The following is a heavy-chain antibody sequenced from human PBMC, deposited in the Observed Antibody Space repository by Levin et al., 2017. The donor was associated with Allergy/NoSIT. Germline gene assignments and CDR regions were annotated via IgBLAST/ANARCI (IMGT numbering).Heavy chain of an antibody. Sequence: GESLKISCKASGYTFTGFYIHWVRQAPGQGLEWMGWINPNSGGTNYARKFQGRVTMTRDTSINTAYMELSRLRSDDTAVYYCARVGEYGSGSYLLYWGQGTLVTVSS. CDR1: GYTFTGFY. CDR2: INPNSGGT. CDR3: ARVGEYGSGSYLLY. V-gene: IGHV1-2*02. J-gene: IGHJ4*02. D-gene: IGHD3-10*01.